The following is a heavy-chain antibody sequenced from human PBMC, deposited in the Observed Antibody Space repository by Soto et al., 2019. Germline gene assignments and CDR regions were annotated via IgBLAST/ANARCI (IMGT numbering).Heavy chain of an antibody. Sequence: PSETLSLTCTVSGGSISSYYWSWIRQPPGKGLEWIGYIYYSGSTNYNPSLKSRVTISVDTSKNQFSLKLSSVTAADTAVYYCARDPGYCTNGVCDGGDYYYGMDVWGQGTTVTVSS. CDR2: IYYSGST. D-gene: IGHD2-8*01. V-gene: IGHV4-59*12. CDR1: GGSISSYY. CDR3: ARDPGYCTNGVCDGGDYYYGMDV. J-gene: IGHJ6*02.